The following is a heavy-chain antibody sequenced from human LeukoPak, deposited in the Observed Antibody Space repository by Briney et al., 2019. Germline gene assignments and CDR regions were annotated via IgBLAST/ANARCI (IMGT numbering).Heavy chain of an antibody. CDR3: ARDSEMATIGVY. Sequence: ASVKVSFKASGYTFTSYGISWVRQAPGQGLEWMGWISAYNGNTNYAQKLQGRVTMTTDTSTSTAYMELRSLRSDDTAVYYCARDSEMATIGVYWGQGTLVTVSS. J-gene: IGHJ4*02. CDR2: ISAYNGNT. CDR1: GYTFTSYG. D-gene: IGHD5-24*01. V-gene: IGHV1-18*01.